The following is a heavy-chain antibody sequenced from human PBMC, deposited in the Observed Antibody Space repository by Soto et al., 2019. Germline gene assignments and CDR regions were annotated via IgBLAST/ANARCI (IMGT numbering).Heavy chain of an antibody. CDR1: GFTFSSYA. V-gene: IGHV3-23*01. J-gene: IGHJ4*02. Sequence: EVQLLESGGGLVQPGGSLRLSCAASGFTFSSYAMSWVHQPPGKGLEWVSGISGSGGSTYYADSVKGRFTISRDNSKDTLYLQMNSLRAEDTALYYCAKAPINYDFWQPLDYWGQGTLVTVSS. CDR2: ISGSGGST. D-gene: IGHD3-3*01. CDR3: AKAPINYDFWQPLDY.